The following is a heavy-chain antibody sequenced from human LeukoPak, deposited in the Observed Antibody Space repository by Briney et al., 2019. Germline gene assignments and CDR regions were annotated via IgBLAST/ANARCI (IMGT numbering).Heavy chain of an antibody. CDR2: IYTSGST. CDR1: GGSISSGSYY. V-gene: IGHV4-61*02. CDR3: ARQIPGLAAAGIPD. Sequence: SQTLSLTCTVSGGSISSGSYYWSWIRQPAGKGLEWIGRIYTSGSTNYNPSLKSRVTISVDTSKNQFSLKLSSVTAADTAVYYCARQIPGLAAAGIPDWGQGTLVTVSS. J-gene: IGHJ4*02. D-gene: IGHD6-13*01.